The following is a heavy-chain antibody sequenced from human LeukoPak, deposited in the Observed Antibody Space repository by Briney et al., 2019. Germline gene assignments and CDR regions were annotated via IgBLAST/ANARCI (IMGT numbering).Heavy chain of an antibody. CDR3: ATSEGPYYYGSGSFDY. D-gene: IGHD3-10*01. J-gene: IGHJ4*02. Sequence: WIRQPPGKGLEWIGYIYYSGSTYYNPSLKSRVTISVDTSKNQFSLKLSSVTAADTAVYYCATSEGPYYYGSGSFDYWGQGTLVTVSS. V-gene: IGHV4-30-4*08. CDR2: IYYSGST.